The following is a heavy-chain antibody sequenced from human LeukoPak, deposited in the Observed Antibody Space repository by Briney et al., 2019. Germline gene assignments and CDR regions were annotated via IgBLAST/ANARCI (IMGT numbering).Heavy chain of an antibody. D-gene: IGHD4-17*01. V-gene: IGHV2-5*04. CDR3: VHRTTVTSVDY. J-gene: IGHJ4*02. CDR1: GFSLSTDAVL. Sequence: ASGPTLVKPTQTLTLTCTFSGFSLSTDAVLVGRVRQPPGEALEWLAFIYGTNDRRYSPSLKSRLTIAKDTSKNQVVLTMTDVDSVDTGTYFCVHRTTVTSVDYWGQGTLVTVSS. CDR2: IYGTNDR.